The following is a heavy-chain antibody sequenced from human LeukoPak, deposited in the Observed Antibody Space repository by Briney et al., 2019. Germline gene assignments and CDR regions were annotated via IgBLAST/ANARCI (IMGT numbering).Heavy chain of an antibody. CDR2: INHSGST. CDR1: GGSISSSNW. J-gene: IGHJ3*02. V-gene: IGHV4-4*02. CDR3: ARGRAFDI. Sequence: SSETLSLTCAVSGGSISSSNWWSWVRQPPGKGLEWIGEINHSGSTNYNPSLKSRVTISVDTSKNQFSLKLSSVTAADTAVYYCARGRAFDIWGQGTMVTVSS.